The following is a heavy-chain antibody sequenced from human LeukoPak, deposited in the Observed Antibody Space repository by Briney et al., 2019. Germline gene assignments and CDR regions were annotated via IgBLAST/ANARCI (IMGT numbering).Heavy chain of an antibody. V-gene: IGHV1-69*13. CDR2: IIPIFGTA. D-gene: IGHD6-13*01. CDR1: AATFSSYA. Sequence: SVKLSCKASAATFSSYAISWVRQAPGHGLEWMGGIIPIFGTANDAQKFQGRVTITADESTSTAYMELSSLRSEDTAVYYCARGAAAGTYNWFDPWGQGTLVTVSS. CDR3: ARGAAAGTYNWFDP. J-gene: IGHJ5*02.